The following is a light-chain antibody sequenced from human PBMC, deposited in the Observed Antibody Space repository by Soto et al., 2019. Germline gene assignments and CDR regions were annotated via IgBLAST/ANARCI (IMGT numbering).Light chain of an antibody. CDR1: SSDFGGYNY. J-gene: IGLJ1*01. V-gene: IGLV2-14*01. CDR3: SSYTSSSTLYV. Sequence: ALTQPASVSGSPGQSITISCTGTSSDFGGYNYVSWYQQHPGKAPKLMIYDVSNRPSGVSNRFSGSKSGNTASLTISGLQAEDEADYYCSSYTSSSTLYVFGTGTKVTVL. CDR2: DVS.